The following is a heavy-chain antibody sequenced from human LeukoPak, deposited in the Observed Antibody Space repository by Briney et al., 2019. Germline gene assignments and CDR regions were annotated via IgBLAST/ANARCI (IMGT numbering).Heavy chain of an antibody. V-gene: IGHV5-51*01. CDR1: GYIFTTYW. Sequence: GASLQISCKGSGYIFTTYWISWVRQMPRKGLEWMGIIWPGDSDTRYSPSFQGQVTISADKSISTAYLQWSSLKASDTAMYYCARYYCSGGNCPTYFDYWGQGTLVTVSS. D-gene: IGHD2-15*01. CDR2: IWPGDSDT. CDR3: ARYYCSGGNCPTYFDY. J-gene: IGHJ4*02.